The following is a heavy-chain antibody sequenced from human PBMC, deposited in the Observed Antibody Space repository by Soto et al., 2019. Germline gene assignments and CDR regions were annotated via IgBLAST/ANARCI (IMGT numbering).Heavy chain of an antibody. CDR2: INPNSGGT. V-gene: IGHV1-2*04. CDR3: ARVYDSSGYGTWFDP. Sequence: ASVKVSCKASGYTFTGYYMHWVRQAPGQGLEWMGWINPNSGGTNYAQKFQGWVTMTRDTSISTAYMELSRLRSDDTAVYYCARVYDSSGYGTWFDPWGQGTLVTVSS. J-gene: IGHJ5*02. CDR1: GYTFTGYY. D-gene: IGHD3-22*01.